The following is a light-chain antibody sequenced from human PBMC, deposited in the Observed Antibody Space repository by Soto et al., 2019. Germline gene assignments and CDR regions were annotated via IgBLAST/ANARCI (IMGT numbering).Light chain of an antibody. CDR3: SSYTSSSTLFYV. J-gene: IGLJ1*01. CDR2: EVT. Sequence: QSVLTQPASESGSPGQSITISCTGTSSDVGGYNYVSWYQQHPGKAPKLMIYEVTNRPSGVSNRFSGSKSGNTASLTISGLQAEDEADYYCSSYTSSSTLFYVFGTGTKVTVL. V-gene: IGLV2-14*01. CDR1: SSDVGGYNY.